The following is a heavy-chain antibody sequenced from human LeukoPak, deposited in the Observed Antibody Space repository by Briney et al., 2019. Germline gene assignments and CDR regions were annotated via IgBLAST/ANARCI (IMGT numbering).Heavy chain of an antibody. Sequence: TGGSLRLSCAASGFTFSSYAMSWVRQAPGKGLEWVSGISGSDGSTNYADSVKGRFTISRENSKNTLYLQMNSLRAEDTAVYYCARDNTDRPYYFDYWGQGTLVTVSS. V-gene: IGHV3-23*01. J-gene: IGHJ4*02. CDR2: ISGSDGST. CDR3: ARDNTDRPYYFDY. D-gene: IGHD5-18*01. CDR1: GFTFSSYA.